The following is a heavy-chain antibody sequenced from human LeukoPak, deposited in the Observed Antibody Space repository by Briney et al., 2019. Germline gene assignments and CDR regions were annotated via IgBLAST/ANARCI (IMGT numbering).Heavy chain of an antibody. CDR1: GGTFSSYA. J-gene: IGHJ6*02. CDR2: IIPIFGTA. Sequence: VASVKVSCKASGGTFSSYAISWVRQAPGQGLEWMGGIIPIFGTANYAQKFQGRVTITADESTSTAYMELSSLRSEDTAVYYCARDIGIVVVPAAPYYYYYGMDVWGQGTTVTVSS. V-gene: IGHV1-69*13. D-gene: IGHD2-2*01. CDR3: ARDIGIVVVPAAPYYYYYGMDV.